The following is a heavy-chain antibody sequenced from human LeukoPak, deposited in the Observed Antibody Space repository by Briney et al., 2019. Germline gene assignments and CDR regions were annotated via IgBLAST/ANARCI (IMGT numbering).Heavy chain of an antibody. Sequence: PSETLSLTCFVSGGSISGTNYYWGWIRQPPGKGLEWIGSISYSGSTYYNPSLRSRVTLSVDTSKNQFSLKLSSVTAADTAVYYCARGARHRLAAAGGVWGSYADYWGQGTLVTVSS. CDR3: ARGARHRLAAAGGVWGSYADY. V-gene: IGHV4-39*01. CDR1: GGSISGTNYY. CDR2: ISYSGST. D-gene: IGHD6-13*01. J-gene: IGHJ4*02.